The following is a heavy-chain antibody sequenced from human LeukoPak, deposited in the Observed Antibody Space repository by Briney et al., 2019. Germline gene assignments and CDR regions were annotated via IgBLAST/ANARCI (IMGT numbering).Heavy chain of an antibody. CDR2: LYCSGGT. V-gene: IGHV4-39*01. CDR1: GGSISSSAYY. Sequence: SETLSLTCTVSGGSISSSAYYWGWIRQPPGKGLEWIGSLYCSGGTYYNLSLKSRVTISVDTSKKQFSLKLTSVTAADTAVYYCARQGGSPDWFDPWGQGTLVTVSS. CDR3: ARQGGSPDWFDP. D-gene: IGHD1-26*01. J-gene: IGHJ5*02.